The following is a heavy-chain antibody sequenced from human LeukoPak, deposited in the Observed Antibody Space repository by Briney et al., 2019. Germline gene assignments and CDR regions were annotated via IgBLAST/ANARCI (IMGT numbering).Heavy chain of an antibody. CDR2: ISRDGSST. D-gene: IGHD3-16*02. J-gene: IGHJ3*02. CDR1: GFSFSNYW. CDR3: ARQIEGGYHAFDI. Sequence: PGGSLRLSCAASGFSFSNYWMHWVRLAPGKGLVWVSRISRDGSSTIYADSVKGRFTISRDNARDTLYLQMSGLRAEDTAVYYCARQIEGGYHAFDIWGQGTMVPVSS. V-gene: IGHV3-74*01.